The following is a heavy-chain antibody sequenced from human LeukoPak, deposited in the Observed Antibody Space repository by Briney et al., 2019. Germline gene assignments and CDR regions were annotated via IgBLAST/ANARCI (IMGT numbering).Heavy chain of an antibody. Sequence: PSETLSLTCAVYGGSFSGYYWSWIRQPPGKGLEWIGYIYHSGSTYYNPSLKSRVTISVDRSKNQFSLKLSSVTAADTAVYYCASFDYGDYGGYWGQGTLVTVSS. CDR1: GGSFSGYY. CDR3: ASFDYGDYGGY. CDR2: IYHSGST. J-gene: IGHJ4*02. V-gene: IGHV4-30-2*01. D-gene: IGHD4-17*01.